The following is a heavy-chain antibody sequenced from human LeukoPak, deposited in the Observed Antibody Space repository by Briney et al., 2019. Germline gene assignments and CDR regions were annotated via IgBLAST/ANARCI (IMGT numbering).Heavy chain of an antibody. CDR3: AKDSYGSGWNLGDH. Sequence: GGPLSLSCVVSGFRVSLNYVFWVREAPEEALVWVSNIYGDENTYYADSVRGLCTISRDNSKNTYYLQMNSVRTEDTAVYTCAKDSYGSGWNLGDHGRQGTGVTVSS. CDR1: GFRVSLNY. CDR2: IYGDENT. J-gene: IGHJ4*02. D-gene: IGHD6-19*01. V-gene: IGHV3-53*01.